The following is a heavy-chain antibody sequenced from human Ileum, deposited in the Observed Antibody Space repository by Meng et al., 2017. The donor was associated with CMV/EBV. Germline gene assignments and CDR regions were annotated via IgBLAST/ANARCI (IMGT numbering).Heavy chain of an antibody. Sequence: GESLKISCAASGFTFSSYWMSWVRQAPGKGLEWVANIKQDGSEKYYVDSVKGRFTISRDNAKNSLYLQMNSLRAEDTAVYYCARGGGRGPPDYWGQGNLVTVSS. CDR3: ARGGGRGPPDY. V-gene: IGHV3-7*01. D-gene: IGHD3-16*01. CDR2: IKQDGSEK. CDR1: GFTFSSYW. J-gene: IGHJ4*02.